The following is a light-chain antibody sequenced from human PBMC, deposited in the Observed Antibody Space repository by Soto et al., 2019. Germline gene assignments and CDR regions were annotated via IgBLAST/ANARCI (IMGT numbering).Light chain of an antibody. CDR2: KSN. Sequence: QSVLTQPPSASATPGQRVTISCSGSSSNIGSNTVNWYQQLPGTAPKLLIYKSNQRPSGVPDRFSGSKSGTSASLAISGLQSEDEADYYCAPWNDSLNGRVFGGGTKLTVL. CDR3: APWNDSLNGRV. CDR1: SSNIGSNT. V-gene: IGLV1-44*01. J-gene: IGLJ3*02.